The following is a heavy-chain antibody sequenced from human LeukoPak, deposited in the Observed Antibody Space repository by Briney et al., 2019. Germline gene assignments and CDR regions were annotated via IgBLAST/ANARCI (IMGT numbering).Heavy chain of an antibody. CDR2: IYTSGST. V-gene: IGHV4-61*02. CDR3: AGSNLLDDYGDYEWSWFDP. J-gene: IGHJ5*02. Sequence: PSQTLSLTCTVSGGSISSGSYYWSWIRQPAGKGLEWIGRIYTSGSTNYNPSLKSRVTISVDTSKNQFSLKLSSVTAADTAVYYCAGSNLLDDYGDYEWSWFDPWGQGTLVTVSS. D-gene: IGHD4-17*01. CDR1: GGSISSGSYY.